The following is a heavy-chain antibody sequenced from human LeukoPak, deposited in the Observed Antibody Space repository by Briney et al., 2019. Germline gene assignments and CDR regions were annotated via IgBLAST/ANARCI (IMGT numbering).Heavy chain of an antibody. CDR3: ASNVENSGTFLQFDR. CDR2: VYSGGNT. CDR1: GFTVSTTY. Sequence: GGSLRLSCAASGFTVSTTYLNWVRQAPGKGLEWVSVVYSGGNTYYTDSVKGRFTISRDNSKNTLYLQMNSLRAEDTAVYYCASNVENSGTFLQFDRWGQGTLVTVSS. J-gene: IGHJ5*02. D-gene: IGHD1-26*01. V-gene: IGHV3-66*02.